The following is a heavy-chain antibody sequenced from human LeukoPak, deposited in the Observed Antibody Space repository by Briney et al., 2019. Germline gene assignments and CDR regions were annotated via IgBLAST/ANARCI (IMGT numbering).Heavy chain of an antibody. CDR2: IRYDGSDK. CDR1: GFTFSGFA. D-gene: IGHD3-3*01. V-gene: IGHV3-30*02. CDR3: AKDRGDWRYFDS. J-gene: IGHJ4*02. Sequence: GRSLRLSCAASGFTFSGFAMNWVRQAPGKGLEWVAFIRYDGSDKYYAESVKGRFTIPRDNSKNILYVQMNSLRTEDTAVYYCAKDRGDWRYFDSWGQGTLVTVSS.